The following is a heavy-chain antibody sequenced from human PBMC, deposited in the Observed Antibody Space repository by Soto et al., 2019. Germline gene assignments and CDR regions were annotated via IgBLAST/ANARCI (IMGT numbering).Heavy chain of an antibody. Sequence: QVQLVESGGGVVQPGRSLRLSCAASGFTFSSYGMHWVRQAPGKGLEWVAFIWYDGSNKYYADSVKGRFTISRDNSKNALYLQMNSLRAEDTAVYYCARSEVTTRYNYFDYWGQGTLVTVSS. CDR2: IWYDGSNK. CDR3: ARSEVTTRYNYFDY. CDR1: GFTFSSYG. D-gene: IGHD4-17*01. J-gene: IGHJ4*02. V-gene: IGHV3-33*01.